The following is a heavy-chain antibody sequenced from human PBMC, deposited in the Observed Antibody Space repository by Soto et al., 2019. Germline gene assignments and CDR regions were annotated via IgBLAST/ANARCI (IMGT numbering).Heavy chain of an antibody. CDR1: GYTFTNYG. V-gene: IGHV1-18*01. CDR3: SRDYYDFWSGYHVPPPIDY. Sequence: QVQLVQSGADVKKPGASVKVSCKASGYTFTNYGITWVRQAPGQGLEWMRWISAYNGNTNYAQKLQGRLTMTTDTSTSTAYMELRSLRSDDTAVYYCSRDYYDFWSGYHVPPPIDYWGQGTLVTVSS. J-gene: IGHJ4*02. CDR2: ISAYNGNT. D-gene: IGHD3-3*01.